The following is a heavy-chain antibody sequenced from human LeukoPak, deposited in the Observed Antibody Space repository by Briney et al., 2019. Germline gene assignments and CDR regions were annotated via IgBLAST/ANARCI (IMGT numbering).Heavy chain of an antibody. D-gene: IGHD4-11*01. CDR1: GFTFSSYA. J-gene: IGHJ4*02. CDR2: ISDNGDDT. Sequence: GGSLRLSCAASGFTFSSYAMIWVRQAPGKGLDWVSSISDNGDDTYYADSVKGRFTISRDKSTNTLYLQMNSLRADDTAVYYCAKGYYGNYVAVDCWGQGTLVTVSS. V-gene: IGHV3-23*01. CDR3: AKGYYGNYVAVDC.